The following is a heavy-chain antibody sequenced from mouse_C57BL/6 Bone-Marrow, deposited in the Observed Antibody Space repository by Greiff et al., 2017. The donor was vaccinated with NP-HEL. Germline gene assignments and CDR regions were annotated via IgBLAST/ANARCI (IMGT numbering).Heavy chain of an antibody. J-gene: IGHJ2*01. CDR2: IRLKSDNYAT. CDR3: TGDYDIDY. D-gene: IGHD2-4*01. Sequence: EVQLVESGGGLVQPGGSMKLSCVASGFTFSNYWMNWVRQSPEKGLEWVAQIRLKSDNYATHYAESVKGRFTISRDDSKSSVYLQMNNLRAEDTGSYYCTGDYDIDYWGQGTTLTVSS. V-gene: IGHV6-3*01. CDR1: GFTFSNYW.